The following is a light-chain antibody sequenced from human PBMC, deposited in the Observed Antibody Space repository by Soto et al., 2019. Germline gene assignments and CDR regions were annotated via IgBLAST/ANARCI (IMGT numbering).Light chain of an antibody. CDR3: QHYNTWPWT. CDR2: HAF. Sequence: DIQMTQSPSTLSPSTGDRVTLSCRASLSVSRGLAWYRQKPGQAPKLLIYHAFSWESGIPARFSGSGFGTEFTLTISSLESEDFATYYCQHYNTWPWTFGRGTKVDIK. CDR1: LSVSRG. J-gene: IGKJ1*01. V-gene: IGKV1-5*01.